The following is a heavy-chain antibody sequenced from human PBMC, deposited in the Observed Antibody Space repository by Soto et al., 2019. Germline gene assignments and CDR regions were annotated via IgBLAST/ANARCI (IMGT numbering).Heavy chain of an antibody. J-gene: IGHJ3*02. CDR2: IIPIFGTA. V-gene: IGHV1-69*01. D-gene: IGHD3-16*01. Sequence: QVQLVQSGAEVKKPGSSVKVYCKASGGTFSSYAISWVRQAPGQGTEWMGGIIPIFGTANYAQKFQGRVTISAAESTSTAYMELSSLRSEDTGVYYCSRTSTGDARIDAFDIWGQGTIVAVSS. CDR3: SRTSTGDARIDAFDI. CDR1: GGTFSSYA.